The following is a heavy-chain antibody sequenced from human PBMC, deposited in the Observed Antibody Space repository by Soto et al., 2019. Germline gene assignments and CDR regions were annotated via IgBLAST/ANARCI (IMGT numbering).Heavy chain of an antibody. CDR3: TRGPRPISTGTGAY. CDR2: IYNDGTYS. D-gene: IGHD3-10*01. J-gene: IGHJ4*02. CDR1: GFIFKMYW. Sequence: GGSLRLSXAASGFIFKMYWMHWVRQSPGKGLVWISRIYNDGTYSDYADSVRGRFTISRDNVNDTLYLQMNNLRAEDSGLYYCTRGPRPISTGTGAYWGQGTQVTVSS. V-gene: IGHV3-74*01.